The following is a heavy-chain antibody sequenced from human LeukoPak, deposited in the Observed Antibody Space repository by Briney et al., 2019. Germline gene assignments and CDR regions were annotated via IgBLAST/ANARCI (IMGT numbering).Heavy chain of an antibody. J-gene: IGHJ4*02. CDR3: AKAPTVTTGGFDY. CDR1: GFTFDDYA. V-gene: IGHV3-9*01. CDR2: ISWNSGSI. D-gene: IGHD4-17*01. Sequence: GGSLRLSCAASGFTFDDYAMHWVRQAPGKGLEWVSGISWNSGSIGYADSVKGRFTISRDNAKNSLYLQMNGLRAEDTALYYCAKAPTVTTGGFDYWGQGTLVTVSS.